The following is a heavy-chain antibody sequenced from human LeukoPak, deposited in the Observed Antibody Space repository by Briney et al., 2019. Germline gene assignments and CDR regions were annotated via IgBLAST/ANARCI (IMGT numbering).Heavy chain of an antibody. D-gene: IGHD1-26*01. CDR2: IYYSGST. J-gene: IGHJ3*02. CDR1: GGSISYYY. V-gene: IGHV4-59*01. CDR3: ARERSPGRYYDAFDI. Sequence: SETLSLTCTVSGGSISYYYWNWIRQPPGKGLEWIGYIYYSGSTNYNPSLKSRVTISVDTSQNQFSLRLSSVTAADTALYYCARERSPGRYYDAFDIWGQGTMVTVSS.